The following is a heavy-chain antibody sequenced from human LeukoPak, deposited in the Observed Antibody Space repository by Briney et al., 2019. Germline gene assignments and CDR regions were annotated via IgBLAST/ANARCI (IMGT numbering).Heavy chain of an antibody. D-gene: IGHD2-2*01. V-gene: IGHV4-59*12. Sequence: AETLSLTCTVSGVSISSYYWSWIRRPPGKGLEWIGSFYDSGSTNHNPSLKSRVTISVDTSKNQFSLKLSSVTAADTAVYYCARGSPAANDWFDPWGQGTLVTVSS. CDR1: GVSISSYY. CDR2: FYDSGST. J-gene: IGHJ5*02. CDR3: ARGSPAANDWFDP.